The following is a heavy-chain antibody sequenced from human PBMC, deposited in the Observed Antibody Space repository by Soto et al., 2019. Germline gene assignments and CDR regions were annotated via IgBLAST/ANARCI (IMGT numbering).Heavy chain of an antibody. CDR3: AREIVTAGGNNYFDP. Sequence: SEILSLPCGVSGGTVASSHWWSWVRQSPGRGLEWIGNVYHTGDTNFNPSLQSRVTFSVDKSNNQFSLRLTSVTAADTAVYFCAREIVTAGGNNYFDPWGPGTLVTVSS. CDR2: VYHTGDT. J-gene: IGHJ5*02. D-gene: IGHD2-21*02. CDR1: GGTVASSHW. V-gene: IGHV4-4*02.